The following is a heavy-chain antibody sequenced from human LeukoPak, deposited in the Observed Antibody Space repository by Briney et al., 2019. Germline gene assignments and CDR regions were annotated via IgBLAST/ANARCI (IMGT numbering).Heavy chain of an antibody. D-gene: IGHD2-8*01. CDR1: GFSFSRYS. J-gene: IGHJ4*02. CDR2: INDNSRYI. CDR3: ASEVLVPSAYDS. V-gene: IGHV3-21*01. Sequence: PGGSLRLSCAASGFSFSRYSMNWVRQAPGKGLEWISSINDNSRYIYYAGSMKGRFTISRDNTKNSVFLQIDSLRVEGTAVYYCASEVLVPSAYDSWGQGTPVTVSS.